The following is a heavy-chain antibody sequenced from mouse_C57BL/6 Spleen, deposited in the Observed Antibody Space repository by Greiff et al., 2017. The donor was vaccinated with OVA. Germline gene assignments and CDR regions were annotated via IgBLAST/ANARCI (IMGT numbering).Heavy chain of an antibody. CDR2: IDPSDSYT. D-gene: IGHD2-1*01. V-gene: IGHV1-69*01. CDR1: GYTFTSYW. J-gene: IGHJ3*01. Sequence: VQLQQPGAELVMPGASVKLSCKASGYTFTSYWMHWVKQRPGQGLEWIGEIDPSDSYTNYNQKFKGKSTLTVDNSSSTAYMQLSSLTSEDSAVYYCAKSKTIYYGNYAWFAYWGQGTLVTVSA. CDR3: AKSKTIYYGNYAWFAY.